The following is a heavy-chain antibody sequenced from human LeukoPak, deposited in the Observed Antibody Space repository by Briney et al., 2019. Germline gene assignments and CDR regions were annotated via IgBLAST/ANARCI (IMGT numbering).Heavy chain of an antibody. CDR1: GFTFSSYS. D-gene: IGHD3-9*01. J-gene: IGHJ5*02. CDR2: ISSSSTI. V-gene: IGHV3-48*01. Sequence: GGSLRLSCAASGFTFSSYSMNWVRQAPGKGLEWVSYISSSSTIYYADSVKGRFTISRDNAKNSLYLQMNRLRAEDTAVYYCARALRYFDWLSTSPEYNWFDPWGQGTLVTVSS. CDR3: ARALRYFDWLSTSPEYNWFDP.